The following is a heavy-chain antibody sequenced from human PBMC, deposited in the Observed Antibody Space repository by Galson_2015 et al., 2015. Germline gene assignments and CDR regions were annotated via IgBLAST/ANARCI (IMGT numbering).Heavy chain of an antibody. V-gene: IGHV3-9*01. CDR2: ISWKSDNI. Sequence: SLRLSCATSGFTFDDYAMHWVRQAPGKGLEWVSRISWKSDNIGYADSVRGRFTISRDNAKNLLYLQMNSLRAEDTALYYCARDPDGYSSGSYVMDVWVQGTTVTVSS. D-gene: IGHD6-19*01. J-gene: IGHJ6*02. CDR1: GFTFDDYA. CDR3: ARDPDGYSSGSYVMDV.